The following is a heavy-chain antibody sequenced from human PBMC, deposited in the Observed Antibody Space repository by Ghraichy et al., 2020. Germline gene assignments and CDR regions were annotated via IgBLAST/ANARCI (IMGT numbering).Heavy chain of an antibody. CDR2: ISYSGST. D-gene: IGHD6-19*01. V-gene: IGHV4-59*01. CDR1: GGSITSYY. J-gene: IGHJ4*02. Sequence: SETLSLTCTVSGGSITSYYWGWIRQSPGKGLEWIGWISYSGSTNYNPSLMSRVTLAIDTSKNQFSLNLNSVTAADTAVYYCARGGSSGAYGYFAYWGQGNLVTVSS. CDR3: ARGGSSGAYGYFAY.